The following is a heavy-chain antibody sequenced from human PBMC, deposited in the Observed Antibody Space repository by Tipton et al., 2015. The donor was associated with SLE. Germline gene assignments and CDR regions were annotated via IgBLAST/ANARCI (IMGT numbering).Heavy chain of an antibody. CDR3: ARGAGSSGDFDY. J-gene: IGHJ4*02. D-gene: IGHD2-15*01. Sequence: LRLSCTVSGGSISSSSYYWGWIRQPPGKGLEWIGSIYYSGSTYYNPSFKSRVTISVDTSKNQFSLKLSSVTAADTAVYYCARGAGSSGDFDYWGQGTLVTVSS. CDR2: IYYSGST. CDR1: GGSISSSSYY. V-gene: IGHV4-39*07.